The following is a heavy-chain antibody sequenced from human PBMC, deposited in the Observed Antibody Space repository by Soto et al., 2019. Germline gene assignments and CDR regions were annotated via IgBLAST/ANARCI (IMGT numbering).Heavy chain of an antibody. V-gene: IGHV1-46*01. CDR2: INPSGGST. Sequence: GASVKVSCKASGYTFTSYYMHWVRQAPGQGLEWMGIINPSGGSTSYAQKLQGRVTMTRDTSTSTVYMELSSLRSEDTAVYYCARDGYCSSTSCPPARFDYWGQGTLVTVSS. CDR1: GYTFTSYY. J-gene: IGHJ4*02. CDR3: ARDGYCSSTSCPPARFDY. D-gene: IGHD2-2*03.